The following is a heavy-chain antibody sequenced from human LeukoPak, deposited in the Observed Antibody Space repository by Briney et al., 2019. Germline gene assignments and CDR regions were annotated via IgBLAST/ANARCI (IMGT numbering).Heavy chain of an antibody. CDR3: AKYEDWGSGHYFDY. V-gene: IGHV3-21*04. D-gene: IGHD7-27*01. CDR2: ISSSSSYI. Sequence: PGGSLRLSCAASGFTFSSYSMNWVRQAPGKGLEWVSSISSSSSYIYYADSVKGRFTISRDNSKNTLYLQMNSLRADDTAVYYCAKYEDWGSGHYFDYWGQGTLVTVSS. CDR1: GFTFSSYS. J-gene: IGHJ4*02.